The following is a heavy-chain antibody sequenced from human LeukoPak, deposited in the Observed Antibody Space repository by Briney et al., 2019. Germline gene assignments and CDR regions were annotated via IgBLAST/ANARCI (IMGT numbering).Heavy chain of an antibody. Sequence: PSETLSLTCTVSGGSISSYYWSWIRQPPGKGLEWIGYIHYSGSTSYNPSLKSRVTISVDTSKNQFSLKLSSVTAADTAVYYCARDGYSGNDGLWGQGTLVTVSS. D-gene: IGHD5-12*01. CDR3: ARDGYSGNDGL. J-gene: IGHJ4*02. V-gene: IGHV4-59*01. CDR2: IHYSGST. CDR1: GGSISSYY.